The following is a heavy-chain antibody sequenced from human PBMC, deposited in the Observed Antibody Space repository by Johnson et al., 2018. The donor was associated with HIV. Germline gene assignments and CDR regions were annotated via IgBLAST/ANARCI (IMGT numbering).Heavy chain of an antibody. CDR3: AKDWSRTVGATLGPGAFDI. Sequence: VESGGGVVQPWGSLRLSCAVSGFTFSSYGMHWVRQAPGKGLEWVAFIQYDGSNKYYADSVKGRFTISRDNSKNTLYLQMNSRRAEDTAVYYCAKDWSRTVGATLGPGAFDIWGQGTMVTVSS. CDR1: GFTFSSYG. D-gene: IGHD1-26*01. CDR2: IQYDGSNK. V-gene: IGHV3-30*02. J-gene: IGHJ3*02.